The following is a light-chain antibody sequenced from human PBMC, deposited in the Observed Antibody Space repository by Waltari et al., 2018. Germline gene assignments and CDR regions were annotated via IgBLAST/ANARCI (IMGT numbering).Light chain of an antibody. CDR2: AAS. V-gene: IGKV1-9*01. J-gene: IGKJ5*01. Sequence: IQLTQSPSSLSASVGDRVTITCRASQGISSNLAWYQQKPGKAPKLLISAASTLQSGVPLRFCGSGSGTDFTLTISSLQPEDFATYYCQQLNSYPSTFGQGTRLEIK. CDR3: QQLNSYPST. CDR1: QGISSN.